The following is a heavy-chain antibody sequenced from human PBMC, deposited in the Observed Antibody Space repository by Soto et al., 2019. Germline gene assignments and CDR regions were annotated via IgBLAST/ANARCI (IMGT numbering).Heavy chain of an antibody. J-gene: IGHJ6*03. CDR3: AKGTSTFVGYYMDV. CDR1: GFTFDDYA. Sequence: GGSLRLSCAASGFTFDDYAMHWVRQAPGKGLEWVSGISWNSGSIGYADSVKGRFTISRDNAKNSLYLQMNSLRAEDTALYYCAKGTSTFVGYYMDVWGKGTTVTVSS. CDR2: ISWNSGSI. V-gene: IGHV3-9*01. D-gene: IGHD2-2*01.